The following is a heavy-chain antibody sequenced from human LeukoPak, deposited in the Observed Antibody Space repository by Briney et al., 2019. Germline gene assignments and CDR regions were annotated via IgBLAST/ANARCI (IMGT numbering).Heavy chain of an antibody. CDR3: RFRGVMRADAFDI. CDR1: GGSISSSNW. CDR2: IYHSGST. D-gene: IGHD3-16*01. Sequence: SGTLSLSCAVSGGSISSSNWWSWVRQPPGKGLEWIGEIYHSGSTNYNPSLKSRVTISVDKSKNQFSLKLSSVTAADTAVYYCRFRGVMRADAFDIWGQGTMVTVSS. J-gene: IGHJ3*02. V-gene: IGHV4-4*02.